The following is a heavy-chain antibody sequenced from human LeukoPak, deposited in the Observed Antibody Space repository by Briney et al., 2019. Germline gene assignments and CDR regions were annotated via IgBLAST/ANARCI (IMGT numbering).Heavy chain of an antibody. D-gene: IGHD3-22*01. J-gene: IGHJ4*02. CDR2: INSDGSST. CDR3: ARDPPTSYYDSSGRWGFDC. Sequence: GGSLRLSCAASGFTFSSYWMHWVRQAPGKGLVWVSRINSDGSSTSYADSVKGRFTISRDNAKNTLYLQMNSLRAEVTAVYYCARDPPTSYYDSSGRWGFDCWGQGTLVTVSS. CDR1: GFTFSSYW. V-gene: IGHV3-74*01.